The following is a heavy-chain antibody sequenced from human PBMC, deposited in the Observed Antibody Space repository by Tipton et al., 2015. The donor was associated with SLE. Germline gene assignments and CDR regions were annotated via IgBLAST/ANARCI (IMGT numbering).Heavy chain of an antibody. D-gene: IGHD6-19*01. CDR2: INWNSNTI. J-gene: IGHJ4*02. Sequence: SLRLSCAASGFSFDDYSMHWVRQAPGKGLEWVSGINWNSNTIAYADSVKGRFTISRDTVKNSLNLQMNSLRADDTAFYYCAKANSGWYSYFDYWGQGTLVTVSS. CDR1: GFSFDDYS. V-gene: IGHV3-9*01. CDR3: AKANSGWYSYFDY.